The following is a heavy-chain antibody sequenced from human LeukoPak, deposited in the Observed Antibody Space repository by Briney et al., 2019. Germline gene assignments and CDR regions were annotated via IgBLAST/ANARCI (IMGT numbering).Heavy chain of an antibody. CDR3: ARDAGYSRRFGELELDY. J-gene: IGHJ4*02. CDR1: GGTFSSYA. CDR2: IIPIFGTA. D-gene: IGHD3-10*01. Sequence: SVKVSCKASGGTFSSYAISWVRQAPGQGLEWMGGIIPIFGTANYAQKFQGRVTITADESTSTAYMELSSLRSEDTAVYYCARDAGYSRRFGELELDYWGQGTLVTVSS. V-gene: IGHV1-69*13.